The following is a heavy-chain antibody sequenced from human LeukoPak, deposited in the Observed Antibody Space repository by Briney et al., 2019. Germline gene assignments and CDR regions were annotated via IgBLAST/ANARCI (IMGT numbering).Heavy chain of an antibody. CDR2: IKQDGSDK. J-gene: IGHJ4*02. V-gene: IGHV3-7*05. Sequence: GSLRLSCAASGFTFSSYWMSWVRQAPGKGLEWVANIKQDGSDKNYVDSVKGRFIISRDNAKNSLFLQMNSLRAEDTAVYYCARDGWSVDYWGQGTLVTVSS. CDR1: GFTFSSYW. CDR3: ARDGWSVDY. D-gene: IGHD2-15*01.